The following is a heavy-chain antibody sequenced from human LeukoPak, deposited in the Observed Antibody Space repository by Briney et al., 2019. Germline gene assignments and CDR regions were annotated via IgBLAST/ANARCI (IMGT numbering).Heavy chain of an antibody. V-gene: IGHV3-30*04. CDR3: ARVGVQTTVDAFDI. Sequence: GGSLRLSCAASGFTLKIYPMHWVRQAPGKGLEWLSVISHDGSDTNNADSVKGRFIISRDNSKNTVYLQLNSLRPEDTAMYYCARVGVQTTVDAFDIWGLGTMVIVSS. J-gene: IGHJ3*02. CDR2: ISHDGSDT. D-gene: IGHD4-17*01. CDR1: GFTLKIYP.